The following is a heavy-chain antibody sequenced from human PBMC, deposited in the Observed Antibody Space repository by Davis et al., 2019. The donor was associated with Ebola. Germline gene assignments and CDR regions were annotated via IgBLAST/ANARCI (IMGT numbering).Heavy chain of an antibody. J-gene: IGHJ5*02. CDR2: MNPNSGNT. CDR1: GFTFTDYD. CDR3: ARRLSMAGTLPDH. Sequence: AASVKVSCKASGFTFTDYDINWVRQATGQGLEWMGWMNPNSGNTGYAQKFQGRVTMTRDTSISTAYMELNSLISDDTAVYYCARRLSMAGTLPDHWGQGTLVTVSS. V-gene: IGHV1-8*01. D-gene: IGHD6-19*01.